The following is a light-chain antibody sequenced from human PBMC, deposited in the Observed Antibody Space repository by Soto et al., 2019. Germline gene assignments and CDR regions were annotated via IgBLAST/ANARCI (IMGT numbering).Light chain of an antibody. CDR3: NSYTTSASMV. J-gene: IGLJ2*01. CDR1: SSDVGGFNY. CDR2: EVN. Sequence: QSALTQPASVSGSPGQSITISCTGTSSDVGGFNYVSWYQHHPGKAPKLIIFEVNNRPSGVSTRFSGSKSGNTASLTISGLQADDEADYYCNSYTTSASMVFGGGTKLTVL. V-gene: IGLV2-14*01.